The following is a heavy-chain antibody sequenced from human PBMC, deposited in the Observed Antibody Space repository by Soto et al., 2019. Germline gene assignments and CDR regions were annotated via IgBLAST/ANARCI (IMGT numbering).Heavy chain of an antibody. Sequence: EVQLVESGGGLVQPGGSLRLSCAASGFTFSSYSMNWVRQSPGKGLEWVSYISSSSSTIYYADSVKGRFTISRDNAKNSLNLQMNSLRAEDTAVYYCARGGDGDSPHDAFDIWGQGTMVTVSS. CDR1: GFTFSSYS. D-gene: IGHD4-17*01. CDR2: ISSSSSTI. V-gene: IGHV3-48*01. J-gene: IGHJ3*02. CDR3: ARGGDGDSPHDAFDI.